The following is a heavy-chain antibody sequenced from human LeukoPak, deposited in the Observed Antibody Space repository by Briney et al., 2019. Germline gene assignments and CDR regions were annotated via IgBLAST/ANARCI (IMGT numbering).Heavy chain of an antibody. V-gene: IGHV5-51*01. D-gene: IGHD1-26*01. CDR3: ARGGGSGSYPFNWFDP. Sequence: GESLKISCKGSGYSFTSYWIGWVRQMPGKGLEWMGIIYPGDSDTRYSPSFQGQVTISADKSISTAYLQWSSLKASDTAMYSCARGGGSGSYPFNWFDPWGQGTLVTVSS. CDR1: GYSFTSYW. J-gene: IGHJ5*02. CDR2: IYPGDSDT.